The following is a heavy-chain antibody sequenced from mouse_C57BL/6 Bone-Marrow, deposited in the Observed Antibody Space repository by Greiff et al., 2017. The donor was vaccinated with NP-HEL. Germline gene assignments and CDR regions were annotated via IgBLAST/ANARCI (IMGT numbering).Heavy chain of an antibody. D-gene: IGHD2-3*01. V-gene: IGHV5-6*01. CDR1: GFTFSSYG. J-gene: IGHJ1*03. Sequence: EVQGVESGGDLVKPGGSLKLSCAASGFTFSSYGMSWVRQTPDKRLEWVATISSGGSYTYYPDSVKGRFTISRDNAKNTLYLQMSSLKSEDTAMYYCARHEFVDGYGYSDVWGTGTTVTVSS. CDR3: ARHEFVDGYGYSDV. CDR2: ISSGGSYT.